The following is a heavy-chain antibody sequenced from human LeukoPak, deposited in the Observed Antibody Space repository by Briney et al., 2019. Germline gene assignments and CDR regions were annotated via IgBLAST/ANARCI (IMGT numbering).Heavy chain of an antibody. J-gene: IGHJ4*02. CDR2: IKEDGSEK. V-gene: IGHV3-7*04. CDR1: GFTFSSHW. CDR3: ARDEY. Sequence: PGGSLRLSCAVSGFTFSSHWMSWVRQAPGKGLEWVANIKEDGSEKYYVDSVKGRFTISRDNAKNSLYLQMNSLRAEDTAVYYCARDEYWGQGTLVTVSS.